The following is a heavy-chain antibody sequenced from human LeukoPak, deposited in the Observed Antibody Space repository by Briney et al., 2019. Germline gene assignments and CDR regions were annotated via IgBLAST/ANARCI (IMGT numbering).Heavy chain of an antibody. CDR3: ARDTYYYGSGSYWFDP. Sequence: SQTLSLTCTVSGGSISSGSYYWSWIRQPAGKGLEWIGRIYTSGSTNYNPSLKSRVTISVDTSKNQFSLKLSSVTAADTAVYYCARDTYYYGSGSYWFDPWGQGTLVTASS. D-gene: IGHD3-10*01. V-gene: IGHV4-61*02. CDR2: IYTSGST. CDR1: GGSISSGSYY. J-gene: IGHJ5*02.